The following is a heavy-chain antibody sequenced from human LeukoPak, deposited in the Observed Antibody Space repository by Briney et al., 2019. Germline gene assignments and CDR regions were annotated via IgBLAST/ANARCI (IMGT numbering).Heavy chain of an antibody. V-gene: IGHV3-9*01. CDR3: AKGRTYYFFDY. D-gene: IGHD3-10*01. CDR1: GFTFDDYA. J-gene: IGHJ4*02. CDR2: INWNSGSV. Sequence: GGSLRLSCAASGFTFDDYAMHWVRQAPGKGLEWVSGINWNSGSVTYADSVQGRFTISRDNAKNSLYLQMNSLRTEDTALYYCAKGRTYYFFDYWGQGTLVTVSS.